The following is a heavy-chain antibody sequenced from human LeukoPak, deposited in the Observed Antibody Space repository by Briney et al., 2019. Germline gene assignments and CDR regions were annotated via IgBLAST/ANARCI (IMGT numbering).Heavy chain of an antibody. D-gene: IGHD5-24*01. CDR2: ISGSGGST. CDR1: GFTFSSYA. Sequence: PGGSLTLSCAASGFTFSSYAMSWIRQAPGKGLEWVSAISGSGGSTYYADSVKGRFTISRDNSKNTLYLQMNSLRAEDTAVYYCAKGAGWLQYYFDYWGQGTLVTVSS. CDR3: AKGAGWLQYYFDY. V-gene: IGHV3-23*01. J-gene: IGHJ4*02.